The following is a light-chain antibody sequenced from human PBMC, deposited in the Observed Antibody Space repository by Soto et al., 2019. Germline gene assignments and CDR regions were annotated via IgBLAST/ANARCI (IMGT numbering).Light chain of an antibody. CDR1: GSDIAVYDF. CDR3: SSYSGSNTLV. Sequence: QSALTQPPSASGSPGQSVTISCAGTGSDIAVYDFVSWYQQHPGKAPKLIIYEVSKRPSGVPDRFSASKSGNTASLTVSGLQAEDEADYYRSSYSGSNTLVFGGGTQLTVL. J-gene: IGLJ2*01. CDR2: EVS. V-gene: IGLV2-8*01.